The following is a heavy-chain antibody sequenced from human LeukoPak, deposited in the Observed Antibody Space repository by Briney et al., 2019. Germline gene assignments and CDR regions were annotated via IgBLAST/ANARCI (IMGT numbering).Heavy chain of an antibody. CDR1: GFTFDDYG. J-gene: IGHJ4*02. CDR2: INWNGGST. D-gene: IGHD3-22*01. CDR3: ARTYYDSSGYYG. Sequence: GGSLRLSCAASGFTFDDYGMSWVRQAPGKGLEWVSGINWNGGSTGYADTVKGRFTISRDNAKNSLYLQMNSLRAEDTAVYYCARTYYDSSGYYGWGQGTLVTVSS. V-gene: IGHV3-20*04.